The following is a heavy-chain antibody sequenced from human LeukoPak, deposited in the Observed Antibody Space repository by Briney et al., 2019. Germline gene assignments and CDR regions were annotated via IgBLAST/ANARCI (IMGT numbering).Heavy chain of an antibody. CDR1: GYTFTGYF. CDR2: INPSSGGT. V-gene: IGHV1-2*02. CDR3: ARVSSIWTDY. Sequence: RASVKVSCKASGYTFTGYFLHWIRQAPGQGLEWMGWINPSSGGTEYAQKFQGRVTMTRDTSISTAYMELSRLTSDDTAVYYCARVSSIWTDYWGQGTLVTVSS. D-gene: IGHD3-3*02. J-gene: IGHJ4*02.